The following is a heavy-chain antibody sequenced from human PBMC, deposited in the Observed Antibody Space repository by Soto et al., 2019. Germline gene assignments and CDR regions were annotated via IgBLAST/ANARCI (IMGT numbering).Heavy chain of an antibody. J-gene: IGHJ6*02. CDR2: ISAYNGNT. CDR3: ARDQIVVVPAAPYGMDV. CDR1: GYTFTSYG. Sequence: ASVKVSCKASGYTFTSYGISWVRQAPGQGLEWMGWISAYNGNTNYAQKLQGRVTMTTDTSTSTAYMELRSLRSDDTAVYYCARDQIVVVPAAPYGMDVWGQGXTVTVYS. D-gene: IGHD2-2*01. V-gene: IGHV1-18*04.